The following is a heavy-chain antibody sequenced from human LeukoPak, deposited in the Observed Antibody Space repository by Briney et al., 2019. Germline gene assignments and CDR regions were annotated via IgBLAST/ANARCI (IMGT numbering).Heavy chain of an antibody. Sequence: GGSLRLSCAASGFTFSSYAMHWVRQAPGKGLEWVAVISYDGSNKYYADPVKGRFTISRDNSKNTLYLQMNSLRAEDTAVYYCARDRTLGYYYDSSGYLDYWGQGTLVTVSS. J-gene: IGHJ4*02. V-gene: IGHV3-30-3*01. CDR3: ARDRTLGYYYDSSGYLDY. CDR1: GFTFSSYA. CDR2: ISYDGSNK. D-gene: IGHD3-22*01.